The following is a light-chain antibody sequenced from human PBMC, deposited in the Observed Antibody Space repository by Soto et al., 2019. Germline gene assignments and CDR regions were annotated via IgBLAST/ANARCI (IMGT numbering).Light chain of an antibody. CDR3: QQYYSNPFT. V-gene: IGKV4-1*01. Sequence: DVVMTQSPDSLAVSLGERATINCKSSQSLLSNSNNKNYLAWYRQRPGQSPKLLIYWASTRESGVPDRFSGSGSGTDFTLTISSLQAEDVAVYYCQQYYSNPFTFGGGTKVDIK. J-gene: IGKJ4*01. CDR1: QSLLSNSNNKNY. CDR2: WAS.